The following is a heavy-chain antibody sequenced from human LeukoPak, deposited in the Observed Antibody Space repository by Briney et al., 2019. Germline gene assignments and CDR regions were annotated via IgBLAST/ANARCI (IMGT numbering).Heavy chain of an antibody. D-gene: IGHD4-17*01. J-gene: IGHJ4*02. CDR1: GGSISSSGYY. CDR3: ARLATTVTTAFDY. V-gene: IGHV4-39*01. Sequence: SETLSLTCTVSGGSISSSGYYCGWIRQPPGRGLEWIGSIFYTGSTYYNPSLKSRVTISVDTSNNQFSLKLSSVTAADTAVYYCARLATTVTTAFDYWGQGALSPSPQ. CDR2: IFYTGST.